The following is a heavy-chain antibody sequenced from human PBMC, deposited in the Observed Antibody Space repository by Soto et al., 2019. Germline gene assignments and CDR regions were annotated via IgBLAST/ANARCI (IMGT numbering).Heavy chain of an antibody. CDR1: GFTFSDYY. V-gene: IGHV3-7*01. J-gene: IGHJ5*02. Sequence: GGSLRLSCAASGFTFSDYYMSWVRQAPGKGLEWVANIKQDGSEKNYVDSVKGRFTISRDNAKNSLYLQMNSLRADDTAVYYCASARHIGPWGQGTLVTVSS. CDR2: IKQDGSEK. D-gene: IGHD2-21*01. CDR3: ASARHIGP.